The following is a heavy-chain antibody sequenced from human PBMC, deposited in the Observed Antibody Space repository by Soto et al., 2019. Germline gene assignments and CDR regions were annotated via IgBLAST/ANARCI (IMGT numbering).Heavy chain of an antibody. CDR3: ARGPSGDKVDY. J-gene: IGHJ4*02. Sequence: PSETLSLTCTVSGGSISSAAYCWSWIRQSPDKGLEWIGHIYDGGTTYSSPSLKGRVTISADTSETQFSLKLNSVGAADTAVYYCARGPSGDKVDYWGQGIQVT. CDR2: IYDGGTT. D-gene: IGHD7-27*01. V-gene: IGHV4-30-4*01. CDR1: GGSISSAAYC.